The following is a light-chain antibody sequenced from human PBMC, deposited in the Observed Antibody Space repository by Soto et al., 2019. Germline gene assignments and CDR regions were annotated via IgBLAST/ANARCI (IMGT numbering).Light chain of an antibody. V-gene: IGLV1-44*01. Sequence: QSVLTQPPSASGTPGQRVSISCSGSSSNIGSNSVTRYQQFLGKAPKLLIYGSNQRPSGVPDRFSGSKSGTSASLAISGLQSEDESDYYCAAWDDTLNCPVFGGGTKLPV. CDR2: GSN. J-gene: IGLJ2*01. CDR1: SSNIGSNS. CDR3: AAWDDTLNCPV.